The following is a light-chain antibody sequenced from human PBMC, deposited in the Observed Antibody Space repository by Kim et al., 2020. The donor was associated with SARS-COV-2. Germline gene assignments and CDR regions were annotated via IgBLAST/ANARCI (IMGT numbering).Light chain of an antibody. J-gene: IGKJ2*01. CDR3: QQYNNWPPYT. CDR2: GAS. Sequence: VSPGERATLTCRDSQSVSSNIDWYQQKTGQAPRLLIYGASTRATGIPARFSGSGSGTEFTLTISSLQSEDFAVYYCQQYNNWPPYTFGQGTKLEI. CDR1: QSVSSN. V-gene: IGKV3-15*01.